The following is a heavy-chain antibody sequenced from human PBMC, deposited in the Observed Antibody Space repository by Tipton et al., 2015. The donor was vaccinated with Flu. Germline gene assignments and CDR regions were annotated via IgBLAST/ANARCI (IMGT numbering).Heavy chain of an antibody. D-gene: IGHD3-3*01. V-gene: IGHV4-61*02. CDR3: AGFRVLRFLEWYFDY. J-gene: IGHJ4*02. CDR1: GGSISSSSYY. Sequence: TLSLTCTVSGGSISSSSYYWGWIRQPPGKGLEWIGRIYTSGSTNYNPSLKSRVTMSVDTSKNQFSLKLSSVTAADTAVYYCAGFRVLRFLEWYFDYWGQGTLVTVSS. CDR2: IYTSGST.